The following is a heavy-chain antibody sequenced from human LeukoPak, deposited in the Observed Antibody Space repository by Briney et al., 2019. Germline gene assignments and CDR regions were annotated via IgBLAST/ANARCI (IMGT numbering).Heavy chain of an antibody. Sequence: PGESLRISCKGSGYSFTSYWISWVRQMPGKGLEWMGIIYPGDSDTRYSPSFQGQVTLSADKSVNTAYLQWSSLKASDTAMYYCARPNITSYYDSRGYDAFDVWGQGTMVTVYS. V-gene: IGHV5-51*01. CDR3: ARPNITSYYDSRGYDAFDV. J-gene: IGHJ3*01. D-gene: IGHD3-22*01. CDR2: IYPGDSDT. CDR1: GYSFTSYW.